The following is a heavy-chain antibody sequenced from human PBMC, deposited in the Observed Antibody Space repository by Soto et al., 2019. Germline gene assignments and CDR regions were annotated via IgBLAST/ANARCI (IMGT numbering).Heavy chain of an antibody. V-gene: IGHV4-31*03. J-gene: IGHJ6*04. CDR1: GVSISSCGYY. CDR3: ARSNWNSPDFLDV. Sequence: SATLSLTCTVSGVSISSCGYYLSWIRQHPGKGLEWIGYIYYSGSTYYNPSLKSRVTISVDTSKNQFSLKLSSVTAADTAVYYCARSNWNSPDFLDVWGKGTTVTVSS. CDR2: IYYSGST. D-gene: IGHD1-1*01.